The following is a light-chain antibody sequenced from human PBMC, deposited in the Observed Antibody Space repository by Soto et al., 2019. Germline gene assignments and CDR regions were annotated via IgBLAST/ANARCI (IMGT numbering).Light chain of an antibody. CDR2: GAS. CDR1: QSVSSN. Sequence: EIALTPSPATLSVSPWERATLWSRASQSVSSNLVWYQQKPGQAPRLLIYGASNRATGIPDRFSGSGSGTDFTLTISSLQPEDFAVYYCQQRSNWRVTFGGGTKVDI. V-gene: IGKV3-11*01. J-gene: IGKJ4*01. CDR3: QQRSNWRVT.